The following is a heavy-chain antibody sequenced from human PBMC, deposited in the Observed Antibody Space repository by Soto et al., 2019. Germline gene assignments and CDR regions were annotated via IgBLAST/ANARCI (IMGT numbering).Heavy chain of an antibody. D-gene: IGHD6-13*01. V-gene: IGHV4-61*01. CDR1: GGSVSTARYY. CDR2: VYNSGST. CDR3: ARYSREAVAGYTLDN. Sequence: PXETLSLSFTVSGGSVSTARYYWSWIRQPPGKGLEWIGYVYNSGSTNHNPSLKSRVTISEDTSKSQFSLKVNSMTAADTAVYYCARYSREAVAGYTLDNWGQGSLVTVYS. J-gene: IGHJ4*02.